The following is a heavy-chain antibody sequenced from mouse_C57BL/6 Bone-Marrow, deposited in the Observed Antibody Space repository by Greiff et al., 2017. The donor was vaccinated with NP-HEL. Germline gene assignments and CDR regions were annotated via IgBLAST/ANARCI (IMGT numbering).Heavy chain of an antibody. CDR2: IDPENGDT. D-gene: IGHD2-3*01. CDR3: TTRWLPRGYAMDY. J-gene: IGHJ4*01. V-gene: IGHV14-4*01. Sequence: EVQLVESGAELVRPGASVKLSCTASGFNIKDDYMHWVKQRPEQGLEWIGWIDPENGDTEYASKFQGKATITADTSSNTAYLQLSSLTSEDTAVYYCTTRWLPRGYAMDYWGQGTSVTVSS. CDR1: GFNIKDDY.